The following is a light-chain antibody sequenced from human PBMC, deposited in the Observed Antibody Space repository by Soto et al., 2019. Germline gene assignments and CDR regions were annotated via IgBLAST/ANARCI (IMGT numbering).Light chain of an antibody. CDR3: HQYGASPYT. V-gene: IGKV3-20*01. CDR1: QTVTSSHLDPY. Sequence: IVLTQAPDTLPLSPGESATLSCRASQTVTSSHLDPYLAWHQHKPGQAPRLLIYGASSRATGIPDRFSGSGSETDFTLTISRLEPEDFAVYYCHQYGASPYTFGQGTRREIK. CDR2: GAS. J-gene: IGKJ2*01.